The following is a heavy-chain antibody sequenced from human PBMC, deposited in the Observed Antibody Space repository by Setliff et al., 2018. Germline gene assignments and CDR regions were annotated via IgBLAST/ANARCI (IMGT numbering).Heavy chain of an antibody. Sequence: GGSLRLSCAASGFTFSSYEMNWVRQAPGKGLVWVSRINSDGSSTSYADSVKGRFTISRDNAKNTLYLQMNSLRAEDTAVYYCARDYVLRYFDRPHTLWSYYYYGMDVWGQGTTVTVSS. D-gene: IGHD3-9*01. CDR2: INSDGSST. J-gene: IGHJ6*02. V-gene: IGHV3-74*01. CDR3: ARDYVLRYFDRPHTLWSYYYYGMDV. CDR1: GFTFSSYE.